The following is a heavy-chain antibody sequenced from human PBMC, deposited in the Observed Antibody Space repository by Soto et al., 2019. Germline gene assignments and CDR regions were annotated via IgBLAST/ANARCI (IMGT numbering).Heavy chain of an antibody. V-gene: IGHV3-23*01. CDR2: ISGSGGST. D-gene: IGHD6-13*01. CDR1: GFTFSSYA. CDR3: AKVPIAAAAHAEYFQH. Sequence: PVGSLRLSCAASGFTFSSYAMSWVRQAPGKGLEWVSAISGSGGSTYYADSVKGRFTISRDNSKNTLYLQMNSLRAEDTAVYYCAKVPIAAAAHAEYFQHWGQGTLVTVSS. J-gene: IGHJ1*01.